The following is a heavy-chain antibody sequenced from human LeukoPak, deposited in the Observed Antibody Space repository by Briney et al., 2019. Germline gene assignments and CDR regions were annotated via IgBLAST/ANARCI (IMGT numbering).Heavy chain of an antibody. Sequence: GASVKVSRKASGYTFTSYGISWVRQAPGQGLEWMGGISAYNGNTNYAQKLQGRVTMTTDTSTSTAYMELRSLRSDDTAVYYCARPRITMVRGVIPPYYFDYWGQGTLVTVSS. J-gene: IGHJ4*02. CDR1: GYTFTSYG. V-gene: IGHV1-18*01. CDR2: ISAYNGNT. D-gene: IGHD3-10*01. CDR3: ARPRITMVRGVIPPYYFDY.